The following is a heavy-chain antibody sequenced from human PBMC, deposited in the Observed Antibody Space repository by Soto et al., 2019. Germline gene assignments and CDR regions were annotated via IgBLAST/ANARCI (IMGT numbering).Heavy chain of an antibody. CDR3: ARDRDIGQWLGQFDY. J-gene: IGHJ4*02. CDR1: GFTFSSYG. V-gene: IGHV3-33*01. Sequence: HPGGSLRLSCAASGFTFSSYGMHWVRQAPGKGLEWVAVIWYDGSNKYYADSVKGRFTISRDNSKNTLYLQMNSLRAEDTAVYYCARDRDIGQWLGQFDYWGQGTLVTVSS. CDR2: IWYDGSNK. D-gene: IGHD6-19*01.